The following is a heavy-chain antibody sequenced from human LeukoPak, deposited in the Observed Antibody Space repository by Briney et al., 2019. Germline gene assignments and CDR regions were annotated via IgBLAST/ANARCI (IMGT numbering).Heavy chain of an antibody. CDR2: IYESGST. V-gene: IGHV4-30-2*01. J-gene: IGHJ4*02. Sequence: SETLSLTCAVSGGSISRGGYSGGWGRQPRGRGVEWSGYIYESGSTYYNPSRKRRVTISVDRSKTQFSLKLSSVTAPDPAVYYCARAHYGSLPIDYWGQGTLVTVSS. CDR1: GGSISRGGYS. CDR3: ARAHYGSLPIDY. D-gene: IGHD3-10*01.